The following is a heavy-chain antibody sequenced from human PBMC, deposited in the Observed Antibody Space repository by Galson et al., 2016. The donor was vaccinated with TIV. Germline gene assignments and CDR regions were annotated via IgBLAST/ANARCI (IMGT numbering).Heavy chain of an antibody. J-gene: IGHJ6*02. CDR1: GYSFLSYG. Sequence: SVKVSCKASGYSFLSYGMTWVRQAPGRGLEWLGWISAYNGDIKSARKFQDRVTMTTDTSTNTAYMELRILGSDDTAVYYCATELYCSSISCYYYYGLDVWGQGTTVTVSS. CDR3: ATELYCSSISCYYYYGLDV. D-gene: IGHD2-2*01. V-gene: IGHV1-18*04. CDR2: ISAYNGDI.